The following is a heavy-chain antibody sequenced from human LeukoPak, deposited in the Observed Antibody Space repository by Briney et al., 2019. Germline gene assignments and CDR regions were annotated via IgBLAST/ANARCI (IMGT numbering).Heavy chain of an antibody. Sequence: GRSLRLSCAASEFTFSTYGMHWVRQAPGKGLEWVAVISYDGSYKFYADSVKGRFTISRDNSKSTLYLQMNSLRAEDTAVYYCARAIALVTHFDYWGQGTLVTVSS. D-gene: IGHD3-22*01. J-gene: IGHJ4*02. CDR1: EFTFSTYG. CDR3: ARAIALVTHFDY. CDR2: ISYDGSYK. V-gene: IGHV3-30*03.